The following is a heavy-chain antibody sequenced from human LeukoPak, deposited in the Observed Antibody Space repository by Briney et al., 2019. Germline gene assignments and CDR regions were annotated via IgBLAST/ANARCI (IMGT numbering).Heavy chain of an antibody. CDR1: GDSLRNYY. CDR3: ARADYGGDSTYDAFDL. D-gene: IGHD2-21*02. Sequence: SETLSLTCTVSGDSLRNYYWGWLRQPAAKGLEWIGRLRTTGSTNYNPSLKGRVTISLDTSKKQFSLKLISVTAADTAVYYCARADYGGDSTYDAFDLWGQGTMVTVSS. CDR2: LRTTGST. J-gene: IGHJ3*01. V-gene: IGHV4-4*07.